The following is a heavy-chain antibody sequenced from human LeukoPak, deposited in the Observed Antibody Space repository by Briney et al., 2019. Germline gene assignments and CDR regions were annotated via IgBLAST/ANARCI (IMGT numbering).Heavy chain of an antibody. V-gene: IGHV3-30*02. CDR1: GFSFSTYG. CDR2: IWYEGSNK. Sequence: QPGGSLRPSCAASGFSFSTYGMHWVRQAPGKGMEWVAFIWYEGSNKYHADSVKGRFIISRENSKNTLYLQMNGLRVEDTAVYYCAKDGGTYSLDYWGQGTLVTVSS. CDR3: AKDGGTYSLDY. D-gene: IGHD2-21*01. J-gene: IGHJ4*02.